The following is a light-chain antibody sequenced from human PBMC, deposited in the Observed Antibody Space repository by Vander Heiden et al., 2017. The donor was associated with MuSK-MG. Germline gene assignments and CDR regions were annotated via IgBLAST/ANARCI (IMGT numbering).Light chain of an antibody. V-gene: IGLV1-40*01. CDR1: SSNIGAGYA. CDR3: QSYDSSLSGVV. Sequence: QSVLTQPPSVSGAPGQRVTISCTGSSSNIGAGYAVHCYQPLPGTAPKRLIYGNSNRPSGVPDRFSGSKSGTSASLAITGLQAEDEADYYCQSYDSSLSGVVFGGGTKLTVL. CDR2: GNS. J-gene: IGLJ2*01.